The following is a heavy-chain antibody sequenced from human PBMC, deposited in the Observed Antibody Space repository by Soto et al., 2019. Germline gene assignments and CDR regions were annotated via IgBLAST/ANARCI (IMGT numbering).Heavy chain of an antibody. CDR2: IYYSGST. D-gene: IGHD2-21*02. CDR3: AKRGGDWGGWSYWYFDL. J-gene: IGHJ2*01. Sequence: QLQLQESGPGLVKPSETLSLTCTVSGGSISSSSYYWGWIRQPPGKGLEWIGSIYYSGSTYYNPSLKSRVTISVDTSKNQFSLKLSSVTAADTAVYYCAKRGGDWGGWSYWYFDLWGRGTLVTVSS. V-gene: IGHV4-39*01. CDR1: GGSISSSSYY.